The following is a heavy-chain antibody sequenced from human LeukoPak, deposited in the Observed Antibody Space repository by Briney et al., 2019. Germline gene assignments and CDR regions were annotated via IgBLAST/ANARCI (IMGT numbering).Heavy chain of an antibody. V-gene: IGHV3-21*01. CDR3: ARVVEIAVAGPGY. J-gene: IGHJ4*02. D-gene: IGHD6-19*01. CDR1: GFTFSSYS. Sequence: KPGGSLRPSCAASGFTFSSYSMNWVRQAPGKGLEWASSISSSSSYIYYADSVKGRFTISRDNAKNSLYLQMNSLRAEDTAVYYCARVVEIAVAGPGYWGQGTLVTVSS. CDR2: ISSSSSYI.